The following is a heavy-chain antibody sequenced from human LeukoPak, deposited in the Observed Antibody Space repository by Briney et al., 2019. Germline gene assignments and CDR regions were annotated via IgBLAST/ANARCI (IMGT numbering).Heavy chain of an antibody. D-gene: IGHD2-21*02. CDR1: GGSLSSSNW. CDR2: IYYSGST. V-gene: IGHV4-4*02. J-gene: IGHJ5*02. CDR3: ARGVSQYCGGDCYHNWFDP. Sequence: PSGTLSLTCAVSGGSLSSSNWWSWVRQPPGKGLEWIGYIYYSGSTYYNPSLKSRVTISVDTSKNQFSLKLSSVTAADTAVYYCARGVSQYCGGDCYHNWFDPWGQGTLVTVTS.